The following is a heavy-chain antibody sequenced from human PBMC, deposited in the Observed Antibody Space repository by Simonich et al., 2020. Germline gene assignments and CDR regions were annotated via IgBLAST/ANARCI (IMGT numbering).Heavy chain of an antibody. CDR2: INPNSGGT. J-gene: IGHJ3*02. Sequence: QVQLVQSGAEVKKPGASVKVSCKASGYTFTGYYMHWVRQAPGQGLGGMGWINPNSGGTNNAQKFQGRGTRTRDTSISTAYMELSRLRSDDTAVYYCARDPVVPAAIRNAFDIWGQGTMVTVSS. V-gene: IGHV1-2*02. CDR1: GYTFTGYY. CDR3: ARDPVVPAAIRNAFDI. D-gene: IGHD2-2*01.